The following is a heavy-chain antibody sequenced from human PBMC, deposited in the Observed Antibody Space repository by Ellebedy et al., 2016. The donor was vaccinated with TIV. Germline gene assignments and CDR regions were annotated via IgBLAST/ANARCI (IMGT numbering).Heavy chain of an antibody. CDR2: IYYSGST. CDR3: ARGSLSSTSCYHFDY. J-gene: IGHJ4*02. V-gene: IGHV4-31*03. CDR1: GGSISSGGYY. Sequence: SETLSLXXTVSGGSISSGGYYWSWIRQHPGKGLEWIGYIYYSGSTYYNPSLKSRVTISVDTSKNQFSLKLSSVTAADTAVYYCARGSLSSTSCYHFDYWGQGTLVTVSS. D-gene: IGHD2-2*01.